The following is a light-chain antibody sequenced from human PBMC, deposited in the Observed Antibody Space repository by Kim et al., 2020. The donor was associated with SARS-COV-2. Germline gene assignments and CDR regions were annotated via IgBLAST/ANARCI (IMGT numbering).Light chain of an antibody. CDR1: HSLLGSTGYDY. CDR2: LGS. CDR3: MQALQSPLT. Sequence: PASISCSSRHSLLGSTGYDYLDWYLQKPGQSPQLPISLGSNRAAGVPDRFSGSGSGTDFTLKISKVDAEDVGVYYCMQALQSPLTFVQGTKVDIK. V-gene: IGKV2-28*01. J-gene: IGKJ1*01.